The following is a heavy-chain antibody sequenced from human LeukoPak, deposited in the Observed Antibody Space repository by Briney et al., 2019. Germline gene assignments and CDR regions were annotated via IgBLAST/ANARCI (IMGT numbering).Heavy chain of an antibody. Sequence: SVKASCKASAGTFTSYAIGWVRQAPRQGLEWMGGIIPIFGTANYAQKFQGRVTITTDESTSAAYMELSSLRSEDTAVYYCARGHRRGTEIFDYWGQGTLVTVSS. J-gene: IGHJ4*02. CDR1: AGTFTSYA. CDR3: ARGHRRGTEIFDY. V-gene: IGHV1-69*05. D-gene: IGHD1-14*01. CDR2: IIPIFGTA.